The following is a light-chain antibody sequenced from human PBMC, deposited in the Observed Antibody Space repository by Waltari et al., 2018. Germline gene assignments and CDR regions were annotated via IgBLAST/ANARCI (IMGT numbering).Light chain of an antibody. CDR1: QGVARSY. Sequence: DIMLTQSPGTLSLSPGERATLACRTSQGVARSYLSWYQQKPGQAPRLLIDGVSNRASGIPGRFSGSGSGTDFSLTISRLEPEDFAVYYCLHYGRSKTFGQGTRLEIK. CDR3: LHYGRSKT. CDR2: GVS. J-gene: IGKJ2*01. V-gene: IGKV3-20*01.